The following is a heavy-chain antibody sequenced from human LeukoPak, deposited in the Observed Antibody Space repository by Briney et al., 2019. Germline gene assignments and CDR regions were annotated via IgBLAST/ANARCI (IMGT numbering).Heavy chain of an antibody. CDR3: ARQMRGYCSSTSCPYMDV. V-gene: IGHV4-39*01. CDR1: GGSISSSSYY. J-gene: IGHJ6*03. CDR2: IYYSGST. Sequence: SETLSLTCTVSGGSISSSSYYWGWIRQPPGKGLEWIGSIYYSGSTYYNPSLKSRVTISVDTSKNQFSLKLSSVTAADTAVYYCARQMRGYCSSTSCPYMDVWGKGTTVTVSS. D-gene: IGHD2-2*01.